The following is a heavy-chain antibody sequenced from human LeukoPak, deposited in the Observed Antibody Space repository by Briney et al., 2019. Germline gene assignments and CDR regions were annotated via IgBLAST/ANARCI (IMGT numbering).Heavy chain of an antibody. CDR3: ARDPLGGYYFDY. CDR1: GFNFSIYS. V-gene: IGHV3-21*06. D-gene: IGHD3-10*01. CDR2: FGSSSSYI. J-gene: IGHJ4*02. Sequence: GGSLRLSCAASGFNFSIYSMNWVRQTPGKGLEWVSYFGSSSSYIYYADSVKGRFTISRDNAKNSLYLQMTSLRAEDTGVYYCARDPLGGYYFDYWGRGTLVTVSS.